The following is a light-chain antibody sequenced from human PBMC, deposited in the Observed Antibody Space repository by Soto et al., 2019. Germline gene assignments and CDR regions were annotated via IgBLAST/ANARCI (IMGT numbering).Light chain of an antibody. V-gene: IGKV3-20*01. Sequence: EIVLTQSPGTLSLSPGERATLSCRASQIVTNNYVAWYQKKPGQPPRLLIDDASTRATGIPDRFSGGGSGTDLTLTISRLEPEDFTVYYCQQCSTPPLTFGGGTKVELK. CDR1: QIVTNNY. CDR2: DAS. CDR3: QQCSTPPLT. J-gene: IGKJ4*01.